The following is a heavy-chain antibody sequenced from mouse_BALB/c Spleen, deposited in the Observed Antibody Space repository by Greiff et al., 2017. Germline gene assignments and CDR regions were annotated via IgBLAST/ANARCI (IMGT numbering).Heavy chain of an antibody. Sequence: DVKLVESGGGLVKPGGSLKLSCAASGFTFSSYAMSWVRQSPEKRLEWVAEISSGGSYTYYPDTVTGRFTISRDNAKNTLYLEMSSLRSEDTAMYYCASQFITTATSGAMDYWGQGTSVTVSS. V-gene: IGHV5-9-4*01. D-gene: IGHD1-2*01. CDR3: ASQFITTATSGAMDY. J-gene: IGHJ4*01. CDR1: GFTFSSYA. CDR2: ISSGGSYT.